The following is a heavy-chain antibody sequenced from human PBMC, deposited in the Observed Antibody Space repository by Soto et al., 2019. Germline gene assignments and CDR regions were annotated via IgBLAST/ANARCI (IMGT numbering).Heavy chain of an antibody. D-gene: IGHD6-19*01. CDR1: GGPISSYY. CDR2: IYYIGST. Sequence: QVQLQESGPGLVKPSETLSLNCTVSGGPISSYYWSWIRQSLGKGLEWIGYIYYIGSTNYNPAPKCRVTISVGTSKIHFAQELSSVTAACTAVYYCAMCSSGWPTRFDYCGQGTLVTVSS. V-gene: IGHV4-59*01. CDR3: AMCSSGWPTRFDY. J-gene: IGHJ4*02.